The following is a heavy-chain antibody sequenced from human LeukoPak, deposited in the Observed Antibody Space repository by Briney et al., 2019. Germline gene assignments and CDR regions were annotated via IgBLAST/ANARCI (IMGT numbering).Heavy chain of an antibody. J-gene: IGHJ4*02. CDR1: GFTVSSNY. CDR2: IYSGGST. D-gene: IGHD5-12*01. CDR3: ARDQAPLVATLTCYDY. V-gene: IGHV3-53*01. Sequence: QPGGSLRLSCAASGFTVSSNYMSWVRQAPGKGLEWVSVIYSGGSTYYADSVKGRFTISRDNSKNTLYLQMNSLRAEDTAVYYCARDQAPLVATLTCYDYWGQGTLVTVSS.